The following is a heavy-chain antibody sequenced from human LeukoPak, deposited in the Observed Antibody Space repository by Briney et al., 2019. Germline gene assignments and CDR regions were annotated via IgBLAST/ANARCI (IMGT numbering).Heavy chain of an antibody. CDR1: GGSISSSSYY. Sequence: SETLSLTCTVSGGSISSSSYYWGWIRQPPGKGLEWIGIIYYTGSTYYNPSLKSRVTISVDTSKNQFSLKLSSVTAADTAVYYCARRAEYSGSYCAVLDYWGQGTLVTVSS. D-gene: IGHD1-26*01. J-gene: IGHJ4*02. V-gene: IGHV4-39*01. CDR3: ARRAEYSGSYCAVLDY. CDR2: IYYTGST.